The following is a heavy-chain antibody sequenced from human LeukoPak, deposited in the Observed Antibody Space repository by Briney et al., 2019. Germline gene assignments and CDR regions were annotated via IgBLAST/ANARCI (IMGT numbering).Heavy chain of an antibody. J-gene: IGHJ4*02. CDR3: AREREYYYDSRGETLFDY. CDR2: ISGYGGRT. CDR1: RFTFSSYA. V-gene: IGHV3-23*01. D-gene: IGHD3-22*01. Sequence: GGSLRLSCAASRFTFSSYAMSWVRQAPGKGLEWVSAISGYGGRTYYADSVKGRFTISRDNSKNTLYLQMNSLRAEDTAVYYCAREREYYYDSRGETLFDYWGQGTLVTVSS.